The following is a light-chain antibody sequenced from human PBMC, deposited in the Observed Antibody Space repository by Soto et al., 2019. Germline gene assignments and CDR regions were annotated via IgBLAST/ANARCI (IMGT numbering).Light chain of an antibody. CDR2: DVS. Sequence: DIQMTQSPSTLSASVGDRVTITCRASQSVGTWLAWYQQKPGKAPNLLIYDVSSLESGVPSRFSGSGSGTEFTLTISSLQPDDFATYYCQQFSTFGQGTKVDIK. J-gene: IGKJ1*01. V-gene: IGKV1-5*01. CDR1: QSVGTW. CDR3: QQFST.